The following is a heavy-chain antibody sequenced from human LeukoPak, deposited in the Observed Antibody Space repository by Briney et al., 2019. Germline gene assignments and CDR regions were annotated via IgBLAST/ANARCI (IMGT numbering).Heavy chain of an antibody. D-gene: IGHD5-18*01. Sequence: GGSLRLSCAASGFTFSSYWMSWVRQAPGKVLEWVANIKQDGSEKYYVDSVKGRFTISRDNAKNSLYLQMNSLRAEDTAVYYCAMYPGDTAMALAEYFQHWGQGTLVTVSS. V-gene: IGHV3-7*01. CDR1: GFTFSSYW. CDR2: IKQDGSEK. CDR3: AMYPGDTAMALAEYFQH. J-gene: IGHJ1*01.